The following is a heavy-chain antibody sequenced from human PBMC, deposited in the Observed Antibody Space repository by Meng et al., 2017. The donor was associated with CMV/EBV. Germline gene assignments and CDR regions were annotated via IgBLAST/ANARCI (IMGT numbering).Heavy chain of an antibody. CDR1: GFTFSSHS. V-gene: IGHV3-21*01. CDR2: ISSSSSYI. J-gene: IGHJ4*02. D-gene: IGHD4-23*01. Sequence: LSLTGAASGFTFSSHSMNWVRQAPGKGLEWVSSISSSSSYIYYADSVKGRFTISRDNAKNSLYLQMNSLRAEDTAVYYCARRRGRHSGGGSYYFDYWGQGTLVTVSS. CDR3: ARRRGRHSGGGSYYFDY.